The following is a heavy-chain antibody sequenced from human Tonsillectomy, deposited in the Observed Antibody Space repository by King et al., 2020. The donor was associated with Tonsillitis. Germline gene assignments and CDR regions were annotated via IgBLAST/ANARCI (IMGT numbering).Heavy chain of an antibody. D-gene: IGHD5/OR15-5a*01. J-gene: IGHJ6*02. V-gene: IGHV3-23*04. CDR3: ATLYASTAGDV. Sequence: VQLVESGGGLVQPGGSLRLSCAVSGFTFSDYAMSWVRQAPGKGPEWVSGITGSGDNTYYADSVKGRFTISRDNSKNTLYLQMNSLRGEDSAVYYCATLYASTAGDVWRHGTTVTAS. CDR2: ITGSGDNT. CDR1: GFTFSDYA.